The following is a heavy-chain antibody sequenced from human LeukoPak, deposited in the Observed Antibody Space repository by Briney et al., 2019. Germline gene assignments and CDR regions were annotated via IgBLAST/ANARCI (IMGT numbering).Heavy chain of an antibody. D-gene: IGHD3-10*01. CDR2: IKQDGSEK. CDR1: GFTLNRYW. CDR3: ASDREYYYGSGSFDY. V-gene: IGHV3-7*04. Sequence: GGSLRLSCAASGFTLNRYWMSWVRQAPGKGLEWVANIKQDGSEKYYVDSVRGRFTISRDNAKNSLYLQMNSLRAEDTAVYYCASDREYYYGSGSFDYWGQGTLVTVSS. J-gene: IGHJ4*02.